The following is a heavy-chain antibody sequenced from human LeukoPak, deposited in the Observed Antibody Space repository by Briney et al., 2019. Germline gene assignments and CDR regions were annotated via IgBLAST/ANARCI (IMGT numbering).Heavy chain of an antibody. CDR3: ARVTEDYYDSSGYYFDY. Sequence: SETLSLTCTVSGGSISSGSYYWSWIRQPAGKGLEWIGRIYTSGSTNYNPSLKSRVTISVDTSKNQFSLKLTSVTAADTAVYYCARVTEDYYDSSGYYFDYWGQGTLVSVSS. D-gene: IGHD3-22*01. J-gene: IGHJ4*02. V-gene: IGHV4-61*02. CDR2: IYTSGST. CDR1: GGSISSGSYY.